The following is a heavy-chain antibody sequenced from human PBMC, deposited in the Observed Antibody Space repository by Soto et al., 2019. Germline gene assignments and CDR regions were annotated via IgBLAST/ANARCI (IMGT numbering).Heavy chain of an antibody. CDR1: GFTFSNAW. Sequence: PGGSLRLSCAASGFTFSNAWMSWVRQAPGKGLEWVGRIKSKTDGGTTDYAAPVKGRFTISRDDSKNTLYLQMNSLKTEDTAVYYCTTVKSRVRFLEWPPEYWGQGTRVTVSS. CDR2: IKSKTDGGTT. J-gene: IGHJ4*02. CDR3: TTVKSRVRFLEWPPEY. V-gene: IGHV3-15*01. D-gene: IGHD3-3*01.